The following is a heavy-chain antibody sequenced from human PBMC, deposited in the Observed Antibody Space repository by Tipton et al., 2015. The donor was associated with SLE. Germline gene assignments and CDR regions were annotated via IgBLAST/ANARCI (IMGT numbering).Heavy chain of an antibody. CDR3: ARGRGSAFDI. CDR1: GGSISSYY. V-gene: IGHV4-59*01. CDR2: IYYSGST. J-gene: IGHJ3*02. Sequence: LRLSCTVSGGSISSYYWSWIRQPPGKGLEWIGYIYYSGSTNYNPSLKSRVTISVDPSKNQFSLKLSSVTAADTAVYYCARGRGSAFDIWGQGTMLAVSS.